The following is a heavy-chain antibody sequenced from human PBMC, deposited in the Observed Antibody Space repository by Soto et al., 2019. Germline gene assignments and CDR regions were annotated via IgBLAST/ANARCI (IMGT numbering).Heavy chain of an antibody. J-gene: IGHJ6*03. CDR2: INPNSGGT. CDR1: GYTFTGYY. V-gene: IGHV1-2*04. D-gene: IGHD2-15*01. CDR3: ARGGCSGGSCYSDYYYYYTDV. Sequence: ASVKVSCKASGYTFTGYYMHWVRQAPGQGLEWMGWINPNSGGTNYAQKFQGWVTMTRDTSISTAYMELSRLRSDDTAVYYCARGGCSGGSCYSDYYYYYTDVWGKGTTVTVSS.